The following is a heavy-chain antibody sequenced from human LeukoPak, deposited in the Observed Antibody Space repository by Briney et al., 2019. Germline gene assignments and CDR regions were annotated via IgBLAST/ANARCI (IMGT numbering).Heavy chain of an antibody. CDR3: AKDAALEYYFDY. J-gene: IGHJ4*02. CDR1: GFTFDDYA. V-gene: IGHV3-9*01. Sequence: GGSLRLSCAASGFTFDDYAMPWVRHAPGKGLEWVSGISWNSGSIGYADSVKGRFTISRDNAKNSLYLQMNSLRAEDTALYYCAKDAALEYYFDYWGQGTLVTVSS. CDR2: ISWNSGSI. D-gene: IGHD2-15*01.